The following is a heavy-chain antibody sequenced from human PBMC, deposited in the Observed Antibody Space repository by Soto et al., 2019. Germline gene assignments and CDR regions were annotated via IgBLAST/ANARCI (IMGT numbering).Heavy chain of an antibody. CDR1: GFTFSSYD. CDR3: APPPEAAGTVDAFDI. J-gene: IGHJ3*02. V-gene: IGHV3-30*03. CDR2: ISYGSNE. Sequence: QVQLVQSGGGVVQPGRSLRLSCATSGFTFSSYDMHWVRQAPGKGLEWLAVISYGSNEYYGHYVKGRFTIARDNSKDALFLQMNSLRAEDTAVYYGAPPPEAAGTVDAFDIWGQGTMVTVSS. D-gene: IGHD6-13*01.